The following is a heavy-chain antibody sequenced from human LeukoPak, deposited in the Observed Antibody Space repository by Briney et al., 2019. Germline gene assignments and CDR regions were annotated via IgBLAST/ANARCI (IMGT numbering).Heavy chain of an antibody. D-gene: IGHD3-22*01. CDR3: ARASSGYYRHFDY. Sequence: PSETLSLTCAVSGGSISGGGYSWSWIRQPPGKGLEWIGYIYHSGSTYYNPSLKSRVTISVDRSKNQFSLKLSSVTVADTAVYYCARASSGYYRHFDYWGQGTLVTVSS. V-gene: IGHV4-30-2*01. J-gene: IGHJ4*02. CDR1: GGSISGGGYS. CDR2: IYHSGST.